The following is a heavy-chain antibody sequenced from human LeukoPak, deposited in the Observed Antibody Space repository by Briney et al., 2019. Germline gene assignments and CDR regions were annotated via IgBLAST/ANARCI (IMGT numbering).Heavy chain of an antibody. V-gene: IGHV3-30-3*01. CDR1: GFTLSSYA. D-gene: IGHD6-25*01. CDR2: ISYDGSNK. Sequence: GGSLRLSCAASGFTLSSYAMHWVRQAPGKGLEWVAVISYDGSNKYYADSVKGRFTISRDNSKNTLYLQMNSLRAEDTAVYYCARDGAGIAAAGYGMDVWGQGTTVTVSS. CDR3: ARDGAGIAAAGYGMDV. J-gene: IGHJ6*02.